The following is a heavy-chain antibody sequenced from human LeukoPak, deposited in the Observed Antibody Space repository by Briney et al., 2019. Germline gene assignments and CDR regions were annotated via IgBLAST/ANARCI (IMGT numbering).Heavy chain of an antibody. J-gene: IGHJ4*02. D-gene: IGHD2-15*01. CDR2: ISHDGSAP. CDR1: GFTFNNYA. CDR3: AKDRSSGGSCYNY. V-gene: IGHV3-30*14. Sequence: GGSLRLSCAASGFTFNNYAMHWVRQAPGKGLEWVALISHDGSAPFYADSVKGRFTISRDNSENTVYLQMNSLRVEDTAIYYCAKDRSSGGSCYNYWGRGTQVTVSS.